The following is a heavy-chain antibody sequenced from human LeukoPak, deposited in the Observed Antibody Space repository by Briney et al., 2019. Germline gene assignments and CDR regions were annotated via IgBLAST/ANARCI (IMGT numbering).Heavy chain of an antibody. CDR2: INSDGRST. Sequence: GGSLRLSCAASGFTFSNYWMHWVRQAPGKGLVWVSRINSDGRSTNYADSVKGRFTISRDNAKNTLYLQMNSLRAEDTAVYYCAREYSSSWSIPFDYWGQGTLVTVSS. D-gene: IGHD6-13*01. CDR1: GFTFSNYW. V-gene: IGHV3-74*01. J-gene: IGHJ4*02. CDR3: AREYSSSWSIPFDY.